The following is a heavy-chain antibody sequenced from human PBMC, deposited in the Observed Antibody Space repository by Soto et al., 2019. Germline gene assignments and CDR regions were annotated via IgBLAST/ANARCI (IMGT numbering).Heavy chain of an antibody. D-gene: IGHD6-13*01. V-gene: IGHV4-31*01. J-gene: IGHJ6*02. CDR3: AGGRLVPLAEINTYYYSGRDV. Sequence: QVQLQESGPGLVKPSQTLSLTCTVSGGSISSVGYYWSWIRQHPGKGLEWIGYIYYSGSTYYNPSLKSEVTIQLDPSKNSSSLSLSPVPAAATAVYYWAGGRLVPLAEINTYYYSGRDVWAKGPRSPSP. CDR1: GGSISSVGYY. CDR2: IYYSGST.